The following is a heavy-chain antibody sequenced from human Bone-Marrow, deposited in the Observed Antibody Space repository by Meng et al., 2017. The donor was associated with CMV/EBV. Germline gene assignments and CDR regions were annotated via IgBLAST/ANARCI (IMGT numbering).Heavy chain of an antibody. Sequence: ASVKVSCKASGYTFTSYDINWVRQATGQGLEWMGWMNPNSGNTGYAQKFQGRVTMTRNTSISTAYMELSSLRSEDTAVYYCARESDNWNHGYFDYWGQGTLVTVSS. V-gene: IGHV1-8*01. D-gene: IGHD1-20*01. CDR1: GYTFTSYD. CDR3: ARESDNWNHGYFDY. CDR2: MNPNSGNT. J-gene: IGHJ4*02.